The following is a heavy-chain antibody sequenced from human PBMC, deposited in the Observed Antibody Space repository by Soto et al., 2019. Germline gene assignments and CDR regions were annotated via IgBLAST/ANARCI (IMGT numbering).Heavy chain of an antibody. D-gene: IGHD4-17*01. Sequence: SVKVSCKASGYTFIIYGIGWVLQAPGQGLEWMGCISGYNGNTHYAQKFQGRVTMTTDTSTSTAYMELRSLRSDDTAVYYCARGDYGAPPDYWGQGTLVTVSS. CDR3: ARGDYGAPPDY. CDR1: GYTFIIYG. V-gene: IGHV1-18*01. CDR2: ISGYNGNT. J-gene: IGHJ4*02.